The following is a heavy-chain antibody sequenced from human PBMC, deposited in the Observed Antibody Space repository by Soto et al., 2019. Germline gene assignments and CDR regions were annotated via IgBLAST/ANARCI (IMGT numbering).Heavy chain of an antibody. J-gene: IGHJ6*02. CDR3: ARPDYPGTTYYGMDV. Sequence: SETLSLTCTVSGGSISSSSYYWGWIRQPPGKGLEWIGSIYYSGSTYYNPSLKSRVTISVDTSKNQFSLKLSSVTAADTAVYYCARPDYPGTTYYGMDVWGQGTTVTAP. CDR1: GGSISSSSYY. V-gene: IGHV4-39*01. D-gene: IGHD1-1*01. CDR2: IYYSGST.